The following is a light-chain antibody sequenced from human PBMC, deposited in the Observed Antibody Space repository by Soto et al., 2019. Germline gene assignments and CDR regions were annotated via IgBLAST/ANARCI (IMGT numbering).Light chain of an antibody. CDR2: DAY. CDR1: QSFRGL. V-gene: IGKV3-11*01. Sequence: EVVLTQSPVTLSLSPGERATFSCRASQSFRGLLAWYQQKLGQAPRXXIFDAYNRETGIPPRFSGSGSWTEFTLTISSLEPEDSEVDDCQQRHMWPITFGQGTRLEI. CDR3: QQRHMWPIT. J-gene: IGKJ5*01.